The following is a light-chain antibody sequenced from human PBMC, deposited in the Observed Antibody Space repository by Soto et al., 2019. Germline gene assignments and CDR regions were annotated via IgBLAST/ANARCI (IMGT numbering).Light chain of an antibody. V-gene: IGKV1-12*01. CDR1: QGISSW. J-gene: IGKJ4*01. Sequence: DIQMTQSPSSVSAYVGDRVTITCRASQGISSWLGWYQQKPGQAPKLLIFAASSLQSGVPPRFSGSESGTEFTLTISSLQPEDVATYYCQQASSFPLTLGGGTKVDIK. CDR2: AAS. CDR3: QQASSFPLT.